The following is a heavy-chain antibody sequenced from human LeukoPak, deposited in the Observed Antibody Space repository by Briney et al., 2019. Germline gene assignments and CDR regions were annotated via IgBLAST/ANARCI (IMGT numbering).Heavy chain of an antibody. Sequence: PSETLSLTCAVYGGSFSGYYWSWIRQPPGKGLEWIGEINHSGSTNYNPSLKSRVTISVDTSKNQFSLKLSSVTAADTAVYYCARGLFGAGKGWFDPWGQGTLVTVPS. V-gene: IGHV4-34*01. CDR1: GGSFSGYY. J-gene: IGHJ5*02. CDR3: ARGLFGAGKGWFDP. D-gene: IGHD3-16*01. CDR2: INHSGST.